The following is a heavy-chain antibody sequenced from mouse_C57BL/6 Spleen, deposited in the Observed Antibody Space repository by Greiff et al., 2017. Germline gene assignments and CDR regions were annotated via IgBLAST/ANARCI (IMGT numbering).Heavy chain of an antibody. CDR2: IDPETGGT. V-gene: IGHV1-15*01. J-gene: IGHJ3*01. CDR3: TRGVGFAY. Sequence: VQLQQSGAELVRPGASVTLSCKASGYTFTDYEMHWVKQTPVHGLEWIGAIDPETGGTAYNQKFKGKAILTADKSSSTDYMELRSLTSEDSAVYYCTRGVGFAYWGQGTLVTVSA. CDR1: GYTFTDYE.